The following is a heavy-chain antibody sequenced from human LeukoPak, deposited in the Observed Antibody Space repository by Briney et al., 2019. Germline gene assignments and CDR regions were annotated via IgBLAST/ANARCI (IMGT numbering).Heavy chain of an antibody. Sequence: GGSLRLSCAASGFTFSSYGMHWVRQAPGKGLEWVAVIWYDGSNKYYADSVKGRFTISRDNSKNTLYLQMNSLRAEDTAVYYCAKVRHIVATNPNDYWGQGTLFTVSS. CDR1: GFTFSSYG. V-gene: IGHV3-33*06. CDR2: IWYDGSNK. J-gene: IGHJ4*02. D-gene: IGHD5-12*01. CDR3: AKVRHIVATNPNDY.